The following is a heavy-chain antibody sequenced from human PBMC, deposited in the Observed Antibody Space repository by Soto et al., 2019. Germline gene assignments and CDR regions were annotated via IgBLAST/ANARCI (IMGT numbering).Heavy chain of an antibody. D-gene: IGHD6-13*01. CDR2: IKEDGSEK. V-gene: IGHV3-7*01. J-gene: IGHJ6*04. CDR3: ARIAAAGRGMDV. Sequence: GGSLRLSCAASGFHFSTHWMTWVRQGPGKGLEWVADIKEDGSEKYYVDSVKGRFTMSRDNAQNSLYLQVNNLRVEDTAVYYCARIAAAGRGMDVCARGTSVTVSS. CDR1: GFHFSTHW.